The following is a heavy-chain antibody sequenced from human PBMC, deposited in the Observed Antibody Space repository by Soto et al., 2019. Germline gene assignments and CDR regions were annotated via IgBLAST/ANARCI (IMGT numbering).Heavy chain of an antibody. Sequence: QVRLVQSGAEVKKPGASVSLSCKTSGFTFTTYYIHWVRQAPGQGLEWMGMIDPSGGSTTSAQKFQGRITMTSDIYTSTVYMELSSLRSEDTAVYYCARVPYDTTGDYAFWGQGTQVTVSS. CDR1: GFTFTTYY. V-gene: IGHV1-46*01. CDR3: ARVPYDTTGDYAF. CDR2: IDPSGGST. D-gene: IGHD3-22*01. J-gene: IGHJ4*02.